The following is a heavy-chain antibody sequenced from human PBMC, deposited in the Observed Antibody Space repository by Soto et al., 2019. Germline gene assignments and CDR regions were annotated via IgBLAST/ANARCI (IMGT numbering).Heavy chain of an antibody. CDR3: ARVLVFLAARRGNHYYFDY. CDR2: INHSGST. V-gene: IGHV4-34*01. CDR1: GGSFSGYY. D-gene: IGHD6-6*01. Sequence: PSETLSLTCXVYGGSFSGYYWSWIRQPPGKGLEWIGEINHSGSTNYNPSLKSRVTISVDTSKNQFSLKLSSVTAADTAVYYCARVLVFLAARRGNHYYFDYWAREPWSPSPQ. J-gene: IGHJ4*02.